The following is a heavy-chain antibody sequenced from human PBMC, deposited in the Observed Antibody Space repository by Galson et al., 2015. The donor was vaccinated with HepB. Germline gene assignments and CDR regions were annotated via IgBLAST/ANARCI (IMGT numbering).Heavy chain of an antibody. Sequence: SLRLSCAASGFTVSSNYMSWVRQAPGKGLEWVSVIYGGGSTYYADSVKGRFTISRDNSKNTLYLQMNSLRAEDTAVYYCARDHRINMVRGRYYYYYMDVWGKGTTVTVSS. CDR1: GFTVSSNY. CDR2: IYGGGST. CDR3: ARDHRINMVRGRYYYYYMDV. V-gene: IGHV3-66*01. J-gene: IGHJ6*03. D-gene: IGHD3-10*01.